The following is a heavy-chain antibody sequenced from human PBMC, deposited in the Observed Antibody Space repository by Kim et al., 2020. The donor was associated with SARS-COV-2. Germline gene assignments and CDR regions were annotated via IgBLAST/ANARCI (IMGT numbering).Heavy chain of an antibody. CDR2: T. D-gene: IGHD1-26*01. J-gene: IGHJ4*02. CDR3: ARHSGSYSY. Sequence: TDYTPSLESRVHIAVDTSKHHFSLKLSSVTAADTAVYYCARHSGSYSYWGQGTLVTVSS. V-gene: IGHV4-39*01.